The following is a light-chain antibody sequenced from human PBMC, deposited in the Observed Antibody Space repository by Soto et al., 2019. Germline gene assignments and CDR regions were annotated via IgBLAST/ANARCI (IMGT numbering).Light chain of an antibody. CDR3: ISYTSISTHV. CDR1: SSDVGGYNF. Sequence: QSVLTQPASVSGSPGQSITISCTGTSSDVGGYNFVSWYQQHPGKVPKLMIFDVNSRPSGVSDRFSGSKSGNTASLTISVLQAEDEGDYYCISYTSISTHVFGSGTKLTVL. V-gene: IGLV2-14*03. J-gene: IGLJ1*01. CDR2: DVN.